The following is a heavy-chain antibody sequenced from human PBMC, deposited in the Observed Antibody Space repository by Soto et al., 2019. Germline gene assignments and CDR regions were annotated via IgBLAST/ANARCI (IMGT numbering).Heavy chain of an antibody. Sequence: QVQLVQSGGGVGQPGRSLRLSCEASGFTFSRFATHWVRQAPGKGLEWVAGISYDGTTTFYSGSVKGRFTVSRDNDKNTLYLEMNGLTTQDTATYYCATDPCGDCFDWYFDLWGQGTLVTVSS. V-gene: IGHV3-30-3*01. CDR1: GFTFSRFA. CDR2: ISYDGTTT. J-gene: IGHJ2*01. CDR3: ATDPCGDCFDWYFDL. D-gene: IGHD2-21*02.